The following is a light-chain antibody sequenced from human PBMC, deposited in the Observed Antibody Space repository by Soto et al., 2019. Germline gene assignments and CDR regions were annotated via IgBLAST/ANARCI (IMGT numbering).Light chain of an antibody. CDR1: QSVLYRSNNKNY. CDR2: WAS. V-gene: IGKV4-1*01. Sequence: DIVMTQSPDSLAVSLGERVTISCRSSQSVLYRSNNKNYLGWYQQKPGQPPKLLIYWASTREAGVPDRFSGSGSGTDFTLTISRLQAEDVAVYYCQHYYSDPPWTFGQGTKVEIK. CDR3: QHYYSDPPWT. J-gene: IGKJ1*01.